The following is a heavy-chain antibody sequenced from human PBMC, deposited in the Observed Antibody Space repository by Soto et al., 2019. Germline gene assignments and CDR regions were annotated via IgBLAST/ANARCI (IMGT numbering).Heavy chain of an antibody. D-gene: IGHD6-6*01. CDR2: IIPISGTA. CDR1: GGTFSSYA. V-gene: IGHV1-69*01. Sequence: QVQLVQSGAEVKKPGSSVKVSCKASGGTFSSYAISWVRQAPGQRLEWMGGIIPISGTANYAQKLQGRVTITAYESTSTAYKELSSLRSEETDVYYCNVAARPYLDYWGQGALVTVSS. J-gene: IGHJ4*02. CDR3: NVAARPYLDY.